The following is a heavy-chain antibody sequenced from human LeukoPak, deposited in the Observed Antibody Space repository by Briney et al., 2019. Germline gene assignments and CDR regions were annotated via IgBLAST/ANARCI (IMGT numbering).Heavy chain of an antibody. CDR2: IKQDGSEK. CDR3: ASVGDPTYYYYYGMDV. CDR1: GFTFSSYW. Sequence: GGPLRLSCAASGFTFSSYWMSWVRQAPGKGLEWVANIKQDGSEKYYVDSVKGRFTISRDNAKNSLYLQMNSLRAEDTAVYYCASVGDPTYYYYYGMDVWGKGTTVTVSS. J-gene: IGHJ6*04. D-gene: IGHD3-16*01. V-gene: IGHV3-7*03.